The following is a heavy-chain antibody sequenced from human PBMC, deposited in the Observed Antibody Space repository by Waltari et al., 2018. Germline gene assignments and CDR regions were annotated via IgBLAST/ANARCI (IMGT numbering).Heavy chain of an antibody. J-gene: IGHJ6*02. V-gene: IGHV1-69*08. CDR2: IIPIHGIA. D-gene: IGHD3-10*01. Sequence: QVQLVQSGAEVKKPGSSVKVSCKASGGTFSSYTISWVRQAPGQGLEWMGRIIPIHGIANYAKNVQGRVTITADESTSTAYMELSSLRSEDTAVYYCARDLGGWDYYYGMDVWGQGTTVTVSS. CDR3: ARDLGGWDYYYGMDV. CDR1: GGTFSSYT.